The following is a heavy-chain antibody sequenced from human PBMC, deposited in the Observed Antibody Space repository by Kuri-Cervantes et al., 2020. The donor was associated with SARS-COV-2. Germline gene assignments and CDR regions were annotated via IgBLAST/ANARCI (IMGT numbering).Heavy chain of an antibody. V-gene: IGHV4-59*12. CDR1: GGSISSYY. D-gene: IGHD4-17*01. CDR3: ARYDYGDYVDAFDI. J-gene: IGHJ3*02. Sequence: ESLKISCIVSGGSISSYYWSWIRQPPGKGLEWIGDIYKSGSTNYNPSLKSRVTMSVDTSKNQLSLKLSSVTAADTAVYYCARYDYGDYVDAFDIWGQGTMVTVSS. CDR2: IYKSGST.